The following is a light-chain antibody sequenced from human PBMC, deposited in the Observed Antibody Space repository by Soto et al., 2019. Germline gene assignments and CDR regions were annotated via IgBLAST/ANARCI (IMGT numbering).Light chain of an antibody. V-gene: IGKV1-39*01. CDR2: ATS. CDR1: QSLLNSSGYSY. Sequence: MTQIPLSPLSIPGEQTSISCRSSQSLLNSSGYSYLDWYQHKPGKPPRLLIYATSNLQSGVPSRFSGSEYGTEFTLTISSLQSEDFATYSCQQSFNTPRTFGQGSKVDIK. J-gene: IGKJ1*01. CDR3: QQSFNTPRT.